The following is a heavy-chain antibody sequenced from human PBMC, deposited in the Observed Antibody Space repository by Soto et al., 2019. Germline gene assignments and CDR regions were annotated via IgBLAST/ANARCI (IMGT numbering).Heavy chain of an antibody. D-gene: IGHD6-19*01. CDR3: ARCAYSSGWYCYFDC. Sequence: LRLCCAASRFTFTAYAMNWVRQAPGKGLEWVALMSSDGTNEHYADSVSGRFTVSRDNSRNTLFLQMNNLRTDDTAVYYCARCAYSSGWYCYFDCWCLGTLVTVSS. CDR1: RFTFTAYA. V-gene: IGHV3-30-3*01. J-gene: IGHJ4*02. CDR2: MSSDGTNE.